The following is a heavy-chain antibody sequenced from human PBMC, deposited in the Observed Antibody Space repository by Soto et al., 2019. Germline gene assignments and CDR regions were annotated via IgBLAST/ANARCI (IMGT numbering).Heavy chain of an antibody. CDR2: IDPSDSYT. CDR3: ARHGRYINWFDP. CDR1: GYSFTSYW. Sequence: GESLKISCQGSGYSFTSYWISWVRQMPGKGLEWMGRIDPSDSYTNYSPSFQGHVTISADKSISTAYLQWSSLKASDTAMYYCARHGRYINWFDPWGQGTLVTVSS. V-gene: IGHV5-10-1*01. D-gene: IGHD5-18*01. J-gene: IGHJ5*02.